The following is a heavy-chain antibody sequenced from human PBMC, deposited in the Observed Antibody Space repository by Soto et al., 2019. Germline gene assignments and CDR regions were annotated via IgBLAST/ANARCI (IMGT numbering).Heavy chain of an antibody. CDR2: IYYSGST. V-gene: IGHV4-39*01. J-gene: IGHJ4*02. Sequence: QLQLQESGPGLVKPSETLSLTCTVSGGSISSSSYYWGWIRQPPGKGLEWIGTIYYSGSTYYNPSLKSRVTISVDPSKNQFSLKLSSVTAADTAVYYCARRENWSDSNFDYWGQGTLFTISS. CDR3: ARRENWSDSNFDY. D-gene: IGHD1-1*01. CDR1: GGSISSSSYY.